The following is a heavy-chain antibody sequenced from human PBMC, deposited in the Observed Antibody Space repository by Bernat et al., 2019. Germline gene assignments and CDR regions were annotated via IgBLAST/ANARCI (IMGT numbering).Heavy chain of an antibody. CDR3: ARDTSPLPPSSSWYGPYCYGMDV. D-gene: IGHD6-13*01. V-gene: IGHV3-21*01. CDR1: GFTFSSYS. J-gene: IGHJ6*02. CDR2: ISSSSSYI. Sequence: EVQLVESGGGLVKPGGSLRLSCAASGFTFSSYSMNWVRQAPGKGLEWVSSISSSSSYIYYADSVKGRFTISRDNAKNSLYLQMNSLRAEDTAVYYCARDTSPLPPSSSWYGPYCYGMDVWGQGTTVTVSS.